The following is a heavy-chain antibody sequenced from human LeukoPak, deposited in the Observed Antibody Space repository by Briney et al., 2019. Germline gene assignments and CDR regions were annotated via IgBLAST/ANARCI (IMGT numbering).Heavy chain of an antibody. CDR3: ARYGSGSRRFDP. CDR1: GGSISSGDYY. J-gene: IGHJ5*02. Sequence: SETLSLTCTVSGGSISSGDYYWSWIRQPPGKGLEWIGYIHYSGSTYYNPSLRSRATMSVDTSKNQFSLKLSSVTAADTAVYYCARYGSGSRRFDPWGQGTLVTVSS. D-gene: IGHD3-10*01. CDR2: IHYSGST. V-gene: IGHV4-30-4*01.